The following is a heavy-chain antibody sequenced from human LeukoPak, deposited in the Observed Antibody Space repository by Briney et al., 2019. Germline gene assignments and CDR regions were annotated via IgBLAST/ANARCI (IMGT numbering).Heavy chain of an antibody. D-gene: IGHD3-22*01. CDR3: AREGRDSSGYYYSFDY. V-gene: IGHV3-48*03. J-gene: IGHJ4*02. CDR1: GFTFSSYE. Sequence: PGGSLRLSCAASGFTFSSYEMNWVRQAPGKGLEWASYISSSGSTIYYADSVKGRFTISRDNAKNSLYLQMNSLRAEDTAVYYCAREGRDSSGYYYSFDYWGQGTLVTVSS. CDR2: ISSSGSTI.